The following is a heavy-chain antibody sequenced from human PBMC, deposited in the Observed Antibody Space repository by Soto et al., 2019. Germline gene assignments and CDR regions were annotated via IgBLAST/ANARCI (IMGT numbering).Heavy chain of an antibody. D-gene: IGHD6-6*01. CDR2: IRPDSGNT. CDR1: GYTFTSDG. V-gene: IGHV1-18*01. CDR3: ARDRSNSYS. J-gene: IGHJ4*02. Sequence: QVQLVQSGAEVKNPGASVKVSCKASGYTFTSDGISWVRQAPGQGLEWMGWIRPDSGNTDYAQQFQGRVTMTTDTSTSTAYMELKSLSSDDTAVYYCARDRSNSYSWGQGTLVTVSS.